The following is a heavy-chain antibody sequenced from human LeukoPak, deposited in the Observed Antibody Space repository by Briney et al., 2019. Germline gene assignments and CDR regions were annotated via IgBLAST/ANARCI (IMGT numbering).Heavy chain of an antibody. V-gene: IGHV4-4*02. CDR3: AGLVGRYSTGMYYYFDY. CDR2: MYLSGTD. J-gene: IGHJ4*02. Sequence: SGTLSLTCAVSGGSISSVNLWSWVRQPPGKGLEWVGEMYLSGTDTYNLSLRGRVTISLDRSKNQLSLRLRSVTAADTAVYYCAGLVGRYSTGMYYYFDYWGPGTLVTVSS. D-gene: IGHD1-26*01. CDR1: GGSISSVNL.